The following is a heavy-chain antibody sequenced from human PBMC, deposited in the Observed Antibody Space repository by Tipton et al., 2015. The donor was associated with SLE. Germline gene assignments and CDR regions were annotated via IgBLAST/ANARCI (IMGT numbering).Heavy chain of an antibody. Sequence: SLRLSCTASGFTFSNYAMAWVRQAPGKGLEWVSYISSSGSTIYYADSVKGRFTISRDNAKNSLYLQMNSLRAEDTAVYYCARDRGIEYSSSGEDYWGQGTLVTVSS. CDR1: GFTFSNYA. CDR3: ARDRGIEYSSSGEDY. J-gene: IGHJ4*02. CDR2: ISSSGSTI. D-gene: IGHD6-6*01. V-gene: IGHV3-48*03.